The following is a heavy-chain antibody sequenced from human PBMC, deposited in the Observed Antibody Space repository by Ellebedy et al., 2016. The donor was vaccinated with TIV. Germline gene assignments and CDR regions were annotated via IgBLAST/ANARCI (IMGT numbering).Heavy chain of an antibody. V-gene: IGHV1-3*01. CDR2: INAGKGYT. CDR1: GYIFTSYP. J-gene: IGHJ4*02. CDR3: ARDYGWSTIAGVGY. D-gene: IGHD3-16*01. Sequence: AASVKVSCKASGYIFTSYPIHWVRQAPGQRLEWMGWINAGKGYTKYSQKFQGRVTITRDTSASTAYMELSSLTSEDTAVYYCARDYGWSTIAGVGYWGQGTLVTVSS.